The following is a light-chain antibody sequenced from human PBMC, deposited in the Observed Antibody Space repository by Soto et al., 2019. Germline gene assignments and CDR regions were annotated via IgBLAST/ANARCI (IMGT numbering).Light chain of an antibody. V-gene: IGLV1-51*02. J-gene: IGLJ1*01. CDR1: SSNIGNNY. CDR2: ENN. CDR3: GTWDSSLSASYA. Sequence: QSVLTQPPSVSAAPGQKVTISCSGSSSNIGNNYVSWYQQLPGTAPKLLIYENNKRPSGIPDRFSGSKSGTSATLGITGLQTGDEADYYCGTWDSSLSASYAFGTGTKVTVL.